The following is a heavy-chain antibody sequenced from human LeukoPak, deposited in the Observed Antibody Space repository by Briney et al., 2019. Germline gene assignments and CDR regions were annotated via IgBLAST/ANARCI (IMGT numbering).Heavy chain of an antibody. CDR3: AIGWRRGSGWFYDY. J-gene: IGHJ4*02. CDR1: GGSFCGYY. V-gene: IGHV4-34*01. CDR2: INHSGST. D-gene: IGHD6-19*01. Sequence: SETLSLTCAVYGGSFCGYYWSWIRQPPGKGLEWIGEINHSGSTNYNPSLKSRVTISVDTSKIQFSLKLSSVTAADTAVYYWAIGWRRGSGWFYDYWGQGTLVTVSS.